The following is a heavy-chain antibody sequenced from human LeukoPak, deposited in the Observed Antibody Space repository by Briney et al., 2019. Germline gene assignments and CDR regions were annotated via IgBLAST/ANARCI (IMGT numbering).Heavy chain of an antibody. D-gene: IGHD3-10*01. J-gene: IGHJ4*02. CDR2: IYSGGST. V-gene: IGHV3-53*01. Sequence: PGGSLRLSRAASGFTVSSNYMSWVRQAPGKGLEWVSVIYSGGSTYYADSVKGRFTISRDNSKNTLYLQMNSLRAEDTAVYYCAREGPYGSAHYWGQGTLVTVSS. CDR3: AREGPYGSAHY. CDR1: GFTVSSNY.